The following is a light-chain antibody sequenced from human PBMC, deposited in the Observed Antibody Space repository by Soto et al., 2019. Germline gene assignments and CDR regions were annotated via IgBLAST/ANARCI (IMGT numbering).Light chain of an antibody. J-gene: IGKJ1*01. V-gene: IGKV1-9*01. Sequence: IQLTQSPSSLSASVGDRVTLTCRASQGISSNLAWYQQKTGKAPKLLIYAASTLPSGVPSRFSGSGSWTDFTLTISSLQPEDFATYYCQQLNSYPRTFGQGTKVEIK. CDR1: QGISSN. CDR2: AAS. CDR3: QQLNSYPRT.